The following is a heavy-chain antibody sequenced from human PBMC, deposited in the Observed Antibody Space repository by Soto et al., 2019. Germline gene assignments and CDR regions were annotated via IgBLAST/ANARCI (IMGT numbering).Heavy chain of an antibody. CDR3: AKPGYSAYGYFDY. Sequence: GGSLRLSCAASGFAFSSYDMHWVRQATGKGLEWVSAIGTAGDTYYPGSVKGRFTISRDNSKSTLYLQMNSLRAEDTAVYYCAKPGYSAYGYFDYWGQGTLVTVSS. J-gene: IGHJ4*02. V-gene: IGHV3-13*04. CDR2: IGTAGDT. CDR1: GFAFSSYD. D-gene: IGHD5-12*01.